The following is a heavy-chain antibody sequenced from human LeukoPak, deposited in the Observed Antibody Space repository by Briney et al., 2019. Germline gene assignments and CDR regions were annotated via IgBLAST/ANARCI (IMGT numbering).Heavy chain of an antibody. CDR3: ARHAFLYSSFFDY. CDR1: GGSKSSYY. D-gene: IGHD6-19*01. V-gene: IGHV4-59*08. J-gene: IGHJ4*02. Sequence: TSETLSLTCALSGGSKSSYYWSWIRQPPGKGLEWIGYIYYSGSTDYNPSLKSRVTISLDTSKNQFSLKLNSVTAADTAVYYCARHAFLYSSFFDYWGQGALVTVSS. CDR2: IYYSGST.